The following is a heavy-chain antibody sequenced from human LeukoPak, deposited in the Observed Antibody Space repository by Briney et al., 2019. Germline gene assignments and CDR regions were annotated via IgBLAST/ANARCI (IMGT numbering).Heavy chain of an antibody. CDR1: GYTFTSYD. CDR2: MNSNSGNT. D-gene: IGHD3-22*01. CDR3: ARVAWDSSGLLFDY. J-gene: IGHJ4*02. V-gene: IGHV1-8*03. Sequence: ASVKVSCKASGYTFTSYDINWVRQATGQGLEWMGWMNSNSGNTGYAQKFQGRVTITRNTSISTAYMELSSLRSEDTAVYYCARVAWDSSGLLFDYWGQGTLVTVSS.